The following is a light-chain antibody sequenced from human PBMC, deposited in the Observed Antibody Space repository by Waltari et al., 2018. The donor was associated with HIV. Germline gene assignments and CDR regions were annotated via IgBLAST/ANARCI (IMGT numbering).Light chain of an antibody. CDR1: SNDVGGYNY. CDR2: DVT. CDR3: CSYAGSYTGV. J-gene: IGLJ1*01. V-gene: IGLV2-11*01. Sequence: QSALTQPRSVSGSPGQSVTMSCAGTSNDVGGYNYVSWYQQHPGKAPKLMIYDVTKRPSGVPVRFSCSKSGNTASLTISGLQADDEADYYCCSYAGSYTGVFGTGTKVTVL.